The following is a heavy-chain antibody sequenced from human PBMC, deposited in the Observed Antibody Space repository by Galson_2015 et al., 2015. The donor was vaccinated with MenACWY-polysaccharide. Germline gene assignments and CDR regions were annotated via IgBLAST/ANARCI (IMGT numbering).Heavy chain of an antibody. CDR1: GFTFGDYA. J-gene: IGHJ6*02. CDR2: IRSKTYGGTT. CDR3: TRPYCTNGVCYQHLYYYGMDV. D-gene: IGHD2-8*01. V-gene: IGHV3-49*04. Sequence: SLRLSCAASGFTFGDYAMSWVRQAPGKGLEWVGSIRSKTYGGTTEYAASVKGRFTISRDDSKSIAYLQMNSLKTEDTAVYYCTRPYCTNGVCYQHLYYYGMDVWGQGTTVTVSS.